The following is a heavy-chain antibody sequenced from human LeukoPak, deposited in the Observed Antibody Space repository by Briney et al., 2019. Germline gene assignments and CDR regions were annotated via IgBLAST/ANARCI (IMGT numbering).Heavy chain of an antibody. D-gene: IGHD3-10*01. Sequence: ASVKVSCKVSGYTLSELSMHWVRQAPGKGLEWMGIIYPGDSDTRYSPSFQGQVTISADKSISTAYLQWSSLKASDTAMYYCARHYGSGSYQKDWFDPWGQGTLVTVSS. CDR2: IYPGDSDT. CDR3: ARHYGSGSYQKDWFDP. V-gene: IGHV5-51*01. CDR1: GYTLSELS. J-gene: IGHJ5*02.